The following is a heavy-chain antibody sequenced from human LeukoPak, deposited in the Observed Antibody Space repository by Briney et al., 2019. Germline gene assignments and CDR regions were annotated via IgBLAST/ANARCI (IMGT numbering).Heavy chain of an antibody. D-gene: IGHD3-9*01. CDR3: ARGGYDILTVDY. CDR1: GGSVSSGGYS. J-gene: IGHJ4*02. Sequence: SSQTRSLTCAVSGGSVSSGGYSWSWIRQPPGKGLEWIGYIYHSGSTYYNPSLKSRVTISVDWSKNQFSLRLSSVTAADTAVYYCARGGYDILTVDYWGQGTLVTVSS. V-gene: IGHV4-30-2*01. CDR2: IYHSGST.